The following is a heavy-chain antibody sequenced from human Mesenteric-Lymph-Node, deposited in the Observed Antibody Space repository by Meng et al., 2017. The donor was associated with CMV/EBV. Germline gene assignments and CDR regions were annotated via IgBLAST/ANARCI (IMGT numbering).Heavy chain of an antibody. D-gene: IGHD5-24*01. CDR3: AREMATISGGGFDY. CDR2: ISSTGSTI. CDR1: RFTFSSYE. J-gene: IGHJ4*02. Sequence: GESLKISCAASRFTFSSYEMNWVRQAPGKGLEWVSYISSTGSTIYYADSVKGRFTISRDNAKNSLYLQMDSLRAEDTAVYYCAREMATISGGGFDYWGQGTLVTVSS. V-gene: IGHV3-48*03.